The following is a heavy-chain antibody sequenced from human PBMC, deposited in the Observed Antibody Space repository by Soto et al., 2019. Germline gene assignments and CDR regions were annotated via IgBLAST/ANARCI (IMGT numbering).Heavy chain of an antibody. V-gene: IGHV4-61*01. J-gene: IGHJ4*02. CDR2: IYYSGST. CDR3: AGEVADSGYPIH. Sequence: PSETLSLTCPVSGVSVSSGSYYWNWIRQPPGKGLEWIGYIYYSGSTYYNPSLESRVTISVDSSKNQFSLKLSSVTAADTAMYYCAGEVADSGYPIHWGQGTLVTVSS. CDR1: GVSVSSGSYY. D-gene: IGHD3-22*01.